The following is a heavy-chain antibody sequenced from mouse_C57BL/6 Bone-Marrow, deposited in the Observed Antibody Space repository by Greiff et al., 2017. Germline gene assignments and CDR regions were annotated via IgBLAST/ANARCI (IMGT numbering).Heavy chain of an antibody. D-gene: IGHD1-1*01. CDR1: GYTFTDYY. Sequence: VQLQQSGPELVKPGASVKISCKASGYTFTDYYMNWVKQSHGKSLEWIGDINPNNGGTSYNQKFKGKGTVTVDKSSSTAYMELRSLTSEDSAVYYCARWDYYGSSPWLAYWGQGTLVTVSA. CDR2: INPNNGGT. J-gene: IGHJ3*01. V-gene: IGHV1-26*01. CDR3: ARWDYYGSSPWLAY.